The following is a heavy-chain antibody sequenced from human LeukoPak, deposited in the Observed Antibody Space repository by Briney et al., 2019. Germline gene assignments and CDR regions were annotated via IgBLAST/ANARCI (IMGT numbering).Heavy chain of an antibody. CDR3: ARDRYGDGFAHFDY. CDR2: ISGYNGNT. CDR1: GYTFTTYG. D-gene: IGHD5-24*01. J-gene: IGHJ4*02. Sequence: GASVKVSCKASGYTFTTYGISWVRQAPGQGLEWMGWISGYNGNTNYAQKLQGRVTMTTDTFTSTAYMELTSLRSDDAAVYYCARDRYGDGFAHFDYWGQGALVTVSS. V-gene: IGHV1-18*01.